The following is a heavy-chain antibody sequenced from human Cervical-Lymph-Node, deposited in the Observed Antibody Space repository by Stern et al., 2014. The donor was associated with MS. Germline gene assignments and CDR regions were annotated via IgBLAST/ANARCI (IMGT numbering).Heavy chain of an antibody. CDR3: VRDLEPGFRDYDHAFDL. Sequence: QVQLGQSGPEVKKPGASVKVSCKASGYTFTRYGISWVRHAPGQGLEWMGWIGTYNYKTSYAQKVQGRVTVTADPSTDTAYMELRSLKYDDTAVYFCVRDLEPGFRDYDHAFDLWGQGTVVTVSS. CDR2: IGTYNYKT. V-gene: IGHV1-18*01. CDR1: GYTFTRYG. J-gene: IGHJ3*01. D-gene: IGHD5-12*01.